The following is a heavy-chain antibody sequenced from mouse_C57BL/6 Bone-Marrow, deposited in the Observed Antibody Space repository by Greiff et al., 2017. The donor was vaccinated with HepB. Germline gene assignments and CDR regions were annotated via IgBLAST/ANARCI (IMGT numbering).Heavy chain of an antibody. Sequence: QVQLQQPGAELVMPGASVKLSCKASGYTFTSYWMHWVKQRPGQGLEWIGEIDPTDSYTNYNQKFKGKSTLTVDKSYSKAYMQLSSLTSEDSAVYYCANGNDYGSYDRWYFDVWGTGTTVTVSS. CDR3: ANGNDYGSYDRWYFDV. CDR1: GYTFTSYW. D-gene: IGHD1-1*01. CDR2: IDPTDSYT. V-gene: IGHV1-69*01. J-gene: IGHJ1*03.